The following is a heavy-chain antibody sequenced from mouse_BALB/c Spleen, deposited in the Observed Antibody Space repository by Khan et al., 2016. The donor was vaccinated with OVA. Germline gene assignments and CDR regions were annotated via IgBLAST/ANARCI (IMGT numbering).Heavy chain of an antibody. D-gene: IGHD1-1*01. V-gene: IGHV3-6*02. CDR3: ARDYCGSSWYFDV. J-gene: IGHJ1*01. CDR1: GYSIPSGYY. Sequence: EVQLQESGPGLVTPSQSLSLTCSVTGYSIPSGYYWNWIRQFPGNKLEWMGYIRYDGNNNYSPSLKNRISITRDTSKNQFFLRLNSVTTEETATYYCARDYCGSSWYFDVWGAGTTGTVSS. CDR2: IRYDGNN.